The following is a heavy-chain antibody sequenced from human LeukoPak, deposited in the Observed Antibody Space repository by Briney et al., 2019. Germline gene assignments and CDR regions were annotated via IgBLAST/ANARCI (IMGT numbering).Heavy chain of an antibody. CDR2: FDPEDGET. D-gene: IGHD2-2*01. Sequence: ASVKVSCKVSVYTLTELSMHWVRQAPGKGLERMGGFDPEDGETIYAQKFQGRVTMTEDTSTDTAYMELSSLRSEDTAVYYCVCCSSTSCYGGYYFDYWGQGTLVTVSS. CDR3: VCCSSTSCYGGYYFDY. J-gene: IGHJ4*02. CDR1: VYTLTELS. V-gene: IGHV1-24*01.